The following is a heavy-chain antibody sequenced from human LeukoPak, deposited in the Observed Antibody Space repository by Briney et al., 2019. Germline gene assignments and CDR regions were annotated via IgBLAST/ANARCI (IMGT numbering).Heavy chain of an antibody. CDR2: MRQDGSEK. Sequence: GGSLRLSCAASGFTFSRFWMGWVRQVPGKGLEWVANMRQDGSEKYHVDSVKGRFTISKDNAKNSVYLQMNSLRAEDTAVYYCARSLWPEDYWGQGILVTVSS. CDR1: GFTFSRFW. CDR3: ARSLWPEDY. J-gene: IGHJ4*02. D-gene: IGHD2-21*01. V-gene: IGHV3-7*01.